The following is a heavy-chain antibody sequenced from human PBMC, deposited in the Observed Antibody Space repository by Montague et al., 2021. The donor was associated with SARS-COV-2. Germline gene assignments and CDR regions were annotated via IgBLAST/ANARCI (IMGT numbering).Heavy chain of an antibody. J-gene: IGHJ5*02. CDR3: ARERYSFSLTRGSTWFDP. CDR1: GGSFSGYH. D-gene: IGHD3-9*01. V-gene: IGHV4-34*01. Sequence: SETLSLTCAVYGGSFSGYHWSWIRQPPGKGLEWIGEINHSGSTNYNQYLKSKVNITIETSKNKFSLKLSSVTAADPAVYYCARERYSFSLTRGSTWFDPWGQGTLVTVSS. CDR2: INHSGST.